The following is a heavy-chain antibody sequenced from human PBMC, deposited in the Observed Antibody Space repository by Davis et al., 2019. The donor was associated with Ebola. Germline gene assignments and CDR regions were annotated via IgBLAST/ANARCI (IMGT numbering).Heavy chain of an antibody. J-gene: IGHJ4*02. Sequence: PGGSLRLSCAASGFTFSDYYMSWIRQAPGKGLEWVSAISGSGGSTYYADSVKGRFTISRDNSKNTLYLQMNSLRAEDTAVYYCAKLSSSWRLGYFDYWGQGTLVTVSS. CDR3: AKLSSSWRLGYFDY. V-gene: IGHV3-23*01. CDR1: GFTFSDYY. CDR2: ISGSGGST. D-gene: IGHD6-13*01.